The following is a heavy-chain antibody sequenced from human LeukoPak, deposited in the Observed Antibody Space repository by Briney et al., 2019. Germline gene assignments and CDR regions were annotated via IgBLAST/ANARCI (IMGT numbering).Heavy chain of an antibody. Sequence: PSETLSLTCAVYGGSFSGYYWSWIRQPPGKGLEWIGEINHSGSTNYNPSLKSRVTISVDTSKNQFSLKLSSVTAADTAVYYCARRHGSYYYDSSGDDYWGQGTLVTVSS. V-gene: IGHV4-34*01. J-gene: IGHJ4*02. D-gene: IGHD3-22*01. CDR3: ARRHGSYYYDSSGDDY. CDR1: GGSFSGYY. CDR2: INHSGST.